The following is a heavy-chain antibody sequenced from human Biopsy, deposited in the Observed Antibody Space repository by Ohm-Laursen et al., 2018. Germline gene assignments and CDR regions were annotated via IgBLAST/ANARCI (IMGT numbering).Heavy chain of an antibody. V-gene: IGHV4-34*01. J-gene: IGHJ6*02. D-gene: IGHD3-22*01. CDR1: GASFNGYY. CDR2: INHSGRT. CDR3: VRGVDYYDPYHYYALDV. Sequence: SETLSLTWAVYGASFNGYYWSWIRQTPGKGLEWIGEINHSGRTNYNPSLKSRVTISVDTSKNQFSLKVRSVTAADTAVYYCVRGVDYYDPYHYYALDVWGQGTTVTVSS.